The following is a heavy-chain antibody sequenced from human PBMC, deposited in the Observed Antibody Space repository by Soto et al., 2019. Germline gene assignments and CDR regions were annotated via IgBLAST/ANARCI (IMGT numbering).Heavy chain of an antibody. V-gene: IGHV4-31*03. J-gene: IGHJ6*02. CDR1: GGSISSGGYY. CDR3: ARVCGGDCHYGMDV. CDR2: IYYSGST. D-gene: IGHD2-21*02. Sequence: QVQLQESGPGLVKPSQTLSLTCTVSGGSISSGGYYWSWIRQHPGKGLEWIGYIYYSGSTYYNPALKSRFTRSVDTSKNQFARKLSSVTAADTAVYYCARVCGGDCHYGMDVWGQGTTVTVSS.